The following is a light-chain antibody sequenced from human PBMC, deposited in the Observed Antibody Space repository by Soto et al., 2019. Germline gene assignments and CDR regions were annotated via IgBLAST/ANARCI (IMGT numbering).Light chain of an antibody. CDR1: SSDVGGYNY. V-gene: IGLV2-14*01. Sequence: QSALTQPASVSGSPGQSITISCTGTSSDVGGYNYVSWYQQHPGKAPKLMIYDVSNRPSGVSNRFSGSKSGNTASLTISGLQAEGEADYYCSSYTSSSTLYVFGTGTKGTVL. CDR2: DVS. J-gene: IGLJ1*01. CDR3: SSYTSSSTLYV.